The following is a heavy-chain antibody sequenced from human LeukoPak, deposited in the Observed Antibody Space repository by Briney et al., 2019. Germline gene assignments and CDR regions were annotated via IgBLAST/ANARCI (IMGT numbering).Heavy chain of an antibody. J-gene: IGHJ6*02. D-gene: IGHD2-2*01. CDR2: ISAYNGNT. V-gene: IGHV1-18*01. Sequence: ASVKVSCKASGYTFTSYGISWARQAPGQGLEWMGWISAYNGNTNYAQKLQGRVTMTTDTSTSTAYMELRSLRSDDTAVYYCARCHLEVVPAAIGEIYYYYGMDVWGQGTTVTVSS. CDR3: ARCHLEVVPAAIGEIYYYYGMDV. CDR1: GYTFTSYG.